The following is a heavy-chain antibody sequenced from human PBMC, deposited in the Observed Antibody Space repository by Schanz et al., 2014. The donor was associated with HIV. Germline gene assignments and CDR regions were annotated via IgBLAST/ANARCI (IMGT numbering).Heavy chain of an antibody. CDR3: ARHYGDYGSGWYVKAKWFDP. J-gene: IGHJ5*01. D-gene: IGHD4-17*01. V-gene: IGHV4-39*01. CDR2: IYYNGNT. CDR1: GGSINSGSYY. Sequence: QLQLQESGPGLVKPSETLSLRCNVSGGSINSGSYYWGWIRHPPGKGLEWIGTIYYNGNTYYNPSLKVRLTMSVDTSKNHFPRGRPPVTAADTAIYYCARHYGDYGSGWYVKAKWFDPWGQGTLVTVSS.